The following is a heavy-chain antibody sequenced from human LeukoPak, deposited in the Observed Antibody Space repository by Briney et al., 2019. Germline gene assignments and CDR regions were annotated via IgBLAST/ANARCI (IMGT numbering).Heavy chain of an antibody. CDR3: AKDRRRGTYYYDSSGLFDY. J-gene: IGHJ4*02. Sequence: GGSLRLSCAASGFTLSSYGMHWVRQAPGKGLEWVAVISYDGSNKYYADSVKGRFTISRDNSKNTLYLQMNSLRAEDTAVYYCAKDRRRGTYYYDSSGLFDYWGQGTLVTVSS. D-gene: IGHD3-22*01. CDR1: GFTLSSYG. V-gene: IGHV3-30*18. CDR2: ISYDGSNK.